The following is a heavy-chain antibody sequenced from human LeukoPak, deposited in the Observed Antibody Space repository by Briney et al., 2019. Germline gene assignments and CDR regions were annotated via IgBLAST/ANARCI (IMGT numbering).Heavy chain of an antibody. V-gene: IGHV3-30*02. J-gene: IGHJ4*02. Sequence: PGGSLRLSCAASGFTFTIYGMHWVRQAPGKGLEWVALIRYDGSKKDYADSVKGRFTISRDNSKNTLYLQMNSLRAEDTAMYYCVRTGDTERFDYWGQGTLVTVSS. D-gene: IGHD3/OR15-3a*01. CDR1: GFTFTIYG. CDR2: IRYDGSKK. CDR3: VRTGDTERFDY.